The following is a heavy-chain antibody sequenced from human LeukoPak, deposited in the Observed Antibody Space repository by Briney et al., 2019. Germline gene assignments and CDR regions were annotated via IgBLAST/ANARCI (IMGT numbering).Heavy chain of an antibody. V-gene: IGHV3-48*02. J-gene: IGHJ4*02. CDR3: VTDTSMGGLFDY. D-gene: IGHD5-18*01. CDR2: ISSSSNTI. CDR1: GFTFSSYS. Sequence: GGSLRLSCAASGFTFSSYSMNWVRQAPGKGLEWVSYISSSSNTIYYADSVKGRFTISRDNARNSLYLQMNSLRDEDTALYYCVTDTSMGGLFDYWGQGTLVTVSS.